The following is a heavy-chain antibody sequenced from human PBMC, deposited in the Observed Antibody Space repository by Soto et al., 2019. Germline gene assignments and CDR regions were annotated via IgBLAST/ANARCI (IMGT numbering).Heavy chain of an antibody. D-gene: IGHD2-21*01. CDR3: AKISDRAIQLWSEYYFDY. Sequence: PGGSLRLSCAASGFTVGDSYMSWIRQAPGKGPEWVSYISSSGSTIYLADSVKGRFTVSRDTATNSLYLHMEGLRDEDTAVYYCAKISDRAIQLWSEYYFDYWGQGTVVTVSS. CDR1: GFTVGDSY. J-gene: IGHJ4*02. CDR2: ISSSGSTI. V-gene: IGHV3-11*01.